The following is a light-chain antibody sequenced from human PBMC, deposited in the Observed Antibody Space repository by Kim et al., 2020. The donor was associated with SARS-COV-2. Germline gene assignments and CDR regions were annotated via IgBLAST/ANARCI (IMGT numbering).Light chain of an antibody. J-gene: IGLJ2*01. CDR1: SSDVGAYNY. Sequence: QAITISCTGTSSDVGAYNYVSWYQQHPGKAPKLMIYDVTNRPSGVSNRFSGSKSGKTASLTISGLQAEDEGDYYCSSYTTSSTLLFGGGTQLTVL. CDR2: DVT. V-gene: IGLV2-14*03. CDR3: SSYTTSSTLL.